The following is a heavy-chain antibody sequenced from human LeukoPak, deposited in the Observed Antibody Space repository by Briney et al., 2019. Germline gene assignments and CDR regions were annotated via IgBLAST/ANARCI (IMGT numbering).Heavy chain of an antibody. CDR2: LYDSGST. CDR3: ARHSRPGYSGYGNAFDI. Sequence: SETFSLTCFASAGSISSIRYNWDWIRHPPGKVLEWIGNLYDSGSTYYNPSLKRRVTISVDTSNNQFSLKLSSVTAADTAVYYCARHSRPGYSGYGNAFDIWGQGTMVTVSS. J-gene: IGHJ3*02. CDR1: AGSISSIRYN. V-gene: IGHV4-39*01. D-gene: IGHD5-12*01.